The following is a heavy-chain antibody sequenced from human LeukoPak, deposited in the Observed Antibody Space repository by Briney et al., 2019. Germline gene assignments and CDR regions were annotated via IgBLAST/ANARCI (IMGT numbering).Heavy chain of an antibody. V-gene: IGHV1-69*01. J-gene: IGHJ4*02. CDR1: GGTFSSYA. CDR2: IIPIFGTA. D-gene: IGHD5-18*01. CDR3: ARRRGYSYGSLDY. Sequence: GASVKVSCKASGGTFSSYAISWVRQAPGQGLEWMGGIIPIFGTANYAQKFQGRVTITADESTSTAYIELSSLRSEDMAVYYCARRRGYSYGSLDYWGQGTLVTVSS.